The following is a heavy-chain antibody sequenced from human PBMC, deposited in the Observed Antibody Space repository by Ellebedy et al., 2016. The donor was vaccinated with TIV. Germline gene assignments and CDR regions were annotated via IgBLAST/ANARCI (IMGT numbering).Heavy chain of an antibody. Sequence: ASVKVSCKVSGYTLTELSMHWVRQAPGKGLEWMGGFDPEDGETIYAQKFQGRVTITADKSTSTAYMELSSLRSEDTAVYYCARAPGDPLTGYMPHYYGMDVWGQGTTVTVSS. V-gene: IGHV1-24*01. J-gene: IGHJ6*02. CDR3: ARAPGDPLTGYMPHYYGMDV. CDR1: GYTLTELS. CDR2: FDPEDGET. D-gene: IGHD3-9*01.